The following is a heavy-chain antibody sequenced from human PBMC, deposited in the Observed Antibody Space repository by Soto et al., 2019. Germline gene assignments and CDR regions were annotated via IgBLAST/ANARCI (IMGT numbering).Heavy chain of an antibody. CDR3: AREYSDGWFDP. Sequence: QVQLVESGGGVVQPGRSLRLSCAASGFTFSIYAMHWVRHAPGKGLEWVAVISYDGSNKYYADSVKGRFTISRDNSKNTAYLQMNSLRAEDSAVYYCAREYSDGWFDPWGQGTLVTVSS. CDR1: GFTFSIYA. J-gene: IGHJ5*02. V-gene: IGHV3-30-3*01. D-gene: IGHD2-21*01. CDR2: ISYDGSNK.